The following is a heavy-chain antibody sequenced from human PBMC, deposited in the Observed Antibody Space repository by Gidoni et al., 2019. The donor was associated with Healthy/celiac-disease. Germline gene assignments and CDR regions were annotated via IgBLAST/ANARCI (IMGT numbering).Heavy chain of an antibody. CDR3: ARLGRGLGGSKLERPPVGFDY. V-gene: IGHV4-31*03. CDR2: IYYSGST. J-gene: IGHJ4*02. D-gene: IGHD1-1*01. Sequence: QVQLQESGPGLVKPSQTLSLTCTVSGGSISSGGYYWSWIRQHPGKGLEWIGYIYYSGSTYYNPSLKSRVTISVDTSKNQFSLKLSSVTAADTAVYYCARLGRGLGGSKLERPPVGFDYWGQGTLVTVSS. CDR1: GGSISSGGYY.